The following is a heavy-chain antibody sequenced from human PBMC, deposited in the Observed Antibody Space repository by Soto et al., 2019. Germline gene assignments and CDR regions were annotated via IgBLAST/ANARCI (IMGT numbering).Heavy chain of an antibody. CDR2: ISQSGTTI. Sequence: GGSLRLSCATSGSTFTGHYMTWIRQAPGKGLEWVSYISQSGTTIHYADSVKGRFTVSRDNAQKSLYLQMDSLRAEDTAVYYCAADTFYYASSYWGQGTLVTVSS. CDR1: GSTFTGHY. J-gene: IGHJ4*02. CDR3: AADTFYYASSY. D-gene: IGHD3-10*01. V-gene: IGHV3-11*01.